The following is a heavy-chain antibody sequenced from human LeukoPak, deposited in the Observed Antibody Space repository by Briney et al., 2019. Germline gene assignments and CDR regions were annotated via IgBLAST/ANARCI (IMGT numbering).Heavy chain of an antibody. V-gene: IGHV1-69*04. D-gene: IGHD2-21*02. J-gene: IGHJ3*02. Sequence: SVKVSCKASGGTFSSYAINWVRQAPGQGLEWMGRIIPIFGIANYAQKFQGRVTITADTSTSTAYMELSSLRSEDTAVYYCARYRCGGDCYADDAFDIWGQGTMVTVSS. CDR3: ARYRCGGDCYADDAFDI. CDR2: IIPIFGIA. CDR1: GGTFSSYA.